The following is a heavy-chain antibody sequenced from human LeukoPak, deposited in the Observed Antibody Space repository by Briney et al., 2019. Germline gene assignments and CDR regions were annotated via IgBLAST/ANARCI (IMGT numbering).Heavy chain of an antibody. CDR1: GYTFTSYG. D-gene: IGHD5-24*01. Sequence: ASVKVSCKASGYTFTSYGISWVRQAPGQGLEWMGWISAHNGNTTYAQKFQGRVTMIIDTSTNTAYMDLRSLRSDDTAVYYCARGGRWLQFGVPFPFDSWGLGTLVTVSS. V-gene: IGHV1-18*01. CDR3: ARGGRWLQFGVPFPFDS. J-gene: IGHJ4*02. CDR2: ISAHNGNT.